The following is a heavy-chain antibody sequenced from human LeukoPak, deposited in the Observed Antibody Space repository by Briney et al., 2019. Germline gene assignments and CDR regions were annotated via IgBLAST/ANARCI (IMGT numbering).Heavy chain of an antibody. J-gene: IGHJ5*02. CDR3: ASRGPYIEQWLNSNWFDP. CDR1: GFTFSSYS. D-gene: IGHD6-19*01. Sequence: GGSLRLSCAASGFTFSSYSMNWVRQAPGKGLEWVSSISSSSSYIYYADSVKGRFTISRDNAKNSLYLQMNSLRAEDTAVYYCASRGPYIEQWLNSNWFDPWGQGTLVTVSS. CDR2: ISSSSSYI. V-gene: IGHV3-21*01.